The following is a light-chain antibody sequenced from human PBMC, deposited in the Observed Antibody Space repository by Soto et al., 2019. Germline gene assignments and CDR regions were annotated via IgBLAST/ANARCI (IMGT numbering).Light chain of an antibody. J-gene: IGKJ3*01. Sequence: ELVLTQSPDTLSLSPGERATLSCRAGQRTDSLLAWYQQKPGQPPRLLIYDASYRATGVPDRFIGGGSGTDFALTITSLEPEDFAVYYCHQRSNWIFAFGPGTKV. CDR3: HQRSNWIFA. V-gene: IGKV3-11*01. CDR2: DAS. CDR1: QRTDSL.